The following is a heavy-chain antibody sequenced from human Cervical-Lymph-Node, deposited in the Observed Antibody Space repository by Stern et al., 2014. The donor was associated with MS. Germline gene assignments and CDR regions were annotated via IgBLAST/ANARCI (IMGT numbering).Heavy chain of an antibody. V-gene: IGHV3-66*02. J-gene: IGHJ4*02. CDR3: ARDTYLDY. Sequence: VQLVQSGGGLVQPGGSLRLSCAASGFIVSGSYMSWVRQAPGKGLEWVSVIYRDGSTYYADSVKGRFTISRDNSENTLYLQMNSLRPEDTAVYYCARDTYLDYWGQGTLVTVSP. CDR1: GFIVSGSY. D-gene: IGHD5-18*01. CDR2: IYRDGST.